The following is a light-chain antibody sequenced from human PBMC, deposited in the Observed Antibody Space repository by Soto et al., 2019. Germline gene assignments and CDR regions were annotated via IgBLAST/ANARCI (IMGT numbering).Light chain of an antibody. CDR3: QSYDSSLSAFYV. J-gene: IGLJ1*01. Sequence: QSVLTQPPSASGTPGQRVTISCSGSYSNIGSNAVNWYQQLPGTAPKLLIYGNSNRPSGVPDRFSGSKSGTSASLAITGLQAEDEADYYCQSYDSSLSAFYVFGTGTKVTVL. CDR2: GNS. V-gene: IGLV1-40*01. CDR1: YSNIGSNA.